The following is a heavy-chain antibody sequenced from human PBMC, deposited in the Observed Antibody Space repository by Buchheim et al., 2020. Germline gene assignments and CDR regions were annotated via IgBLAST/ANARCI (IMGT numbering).Heavy chain of an antibody. Sequence: EVQLLESGGGLVQPGGSLRLSCAASGFTFNIYWMGWVRQAPGKGLEWVANIRQDGSEKYYVDSLKGRFTISRDNAKKSVSLPMNSLRVEDTAVYFCARDRRYYDSSGENYWGQGTL. CDR1: GFTFNIYW. J-gene: IGHJ4*02. V-gene: IGHV3-7*01. CDR2: IRQDGSEK. D-gene: IGHD3-22*01. CDR3: ARDRRYYDSSGENY.